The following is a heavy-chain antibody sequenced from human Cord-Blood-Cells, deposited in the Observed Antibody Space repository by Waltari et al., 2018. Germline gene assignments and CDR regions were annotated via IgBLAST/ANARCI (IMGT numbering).Heavy chain of an antibody. V-gene: IGHV1-24*01. Sequence: QVQLVQSGADVKKPGASVKVSCKDSGSTRTDLSMHWVRPAPGKGLEWMGGFDPEDGETIYAQKFQGRVTMTEDTSTDTAYMELSSLRSEDTAVYYCATESPRYSSSPTDYWGQGTLVTVSS. J-gene: IGHJ4*02. D-gene: IGHD6-6*01. CDR2: FDPEDGET. CDR1: GSTRTDLS. CDR3: ATESPRYSSSPTDY.